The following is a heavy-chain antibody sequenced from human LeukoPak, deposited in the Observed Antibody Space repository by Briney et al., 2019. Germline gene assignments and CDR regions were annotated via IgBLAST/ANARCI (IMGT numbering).Heavy chain of an antibody. CDR1: GYTFTSYG. V-gene: IGHV1-18*01. J-gene: IGHJ3*02. Sequence: GASVKVSCKASGYTFTSYGISWVRQAPGQGLEWMGWISAYNGNTNYAQKLQGRVTMTTDTSTSTAYMELRSLRSDDTAVYYCARDIRRSSSIVVVTARDAFDIWGQGTMVTVSS. CDR2: ISAYNGNT. CDR3: ARDIRRSSSIVVVTARDAFDI. D-gene: IGHD2-21*02.